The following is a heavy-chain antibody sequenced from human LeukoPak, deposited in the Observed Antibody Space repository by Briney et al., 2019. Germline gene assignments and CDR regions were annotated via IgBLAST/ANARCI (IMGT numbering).Heavy chain of an antibody. CDR1: GGSFSGYY. CDR3: AATYYDFWSGYYYYFDY. Sequence: SETLSLTCAVYGGSFSGYYWSWIRQPPGKGLEWIGYIYYSGSTNYNPSLKRRVTISVDTSKNQFSLTLSSVTAADTAVYYCAATYYDFWSGYYYYFDYWGQGTLVTVSS. CDR2: IYYSGST. J-gene: IGHJ4*02. D-gene: IGHD3-3*01. V-gene: IGHV4-59*08.